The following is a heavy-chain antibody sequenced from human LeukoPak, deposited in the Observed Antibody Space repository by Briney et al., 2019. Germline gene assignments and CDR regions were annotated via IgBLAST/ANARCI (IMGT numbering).Heavy chain of an antibody. CDR2: IKQDGSEK. Sequence: GGSLRLSCAASEFIFSGYWMNWVRQAPGKGLEWVANIKQDGSEKQYVDSVRGRFTISRDNAKNSLYLQMNSLRVEDTAVYYCARDGSVGAADYWGQGTLVTVSS. CDR1: EFIFSGYW. V-gene: IGHV3-7*01. CDR3: ARDGSVGAADY. D-gene: IGHD6-13*01. J-gene: IGHJ4*02.